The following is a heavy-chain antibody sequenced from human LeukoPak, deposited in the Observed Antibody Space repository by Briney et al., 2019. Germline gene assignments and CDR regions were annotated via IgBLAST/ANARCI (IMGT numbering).Heavy chain of an antibody. CDR3: ASLMLEYYFDY. D-gene: IGHD3-10*02. CDR1: GYTFSSYE. CDR2: ISRSGTTI. J-gene: IGHJ4*02. Sequence: GGSLRLSCVASGYTFSSYEMNWVRQAPGKGLEGVSYISRSGTTIHYADSVKGRFSISRDNGKNSLFLQMNSLRAEDTAVYYCASLMLEYYFDYWGQGTLVTVSS. V-gene: IGHV3-48*03.